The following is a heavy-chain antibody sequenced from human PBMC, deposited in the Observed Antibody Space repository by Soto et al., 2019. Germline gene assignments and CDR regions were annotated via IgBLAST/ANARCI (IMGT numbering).Heavy chain of an antibody. D-gene: IGHD4-17*01. CDR3: AKDLPMTTVTTTLDY. J-gene: IGHJ4*02. CDR2: ISGDGSST. CDR1: GFSLSSHW. Sequence: GGSLRLSCAASGFSLSSHWMRWVRQAPGKGLEWVSGISGDGSSTYYADSVKGRFTISRDNAKNTLYLQMNSLRAEDTAVYYCAKDLPMTTVTTTLDYWGQGTLVTVSS. V-gene: IGHV3-23*01.